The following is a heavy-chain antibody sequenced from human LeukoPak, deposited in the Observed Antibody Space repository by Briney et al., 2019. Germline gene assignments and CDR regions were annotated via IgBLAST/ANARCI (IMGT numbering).Heavy chain of an antibody. Sequence: GGSLRLSSAASGFTFSDYYMTWIRQAPGKGLEWVSYISTSGSTIYYADSVKGRFTISRDNAKNSLYLQMNSLRAEDTAVYYCARHLVVRASDIWGQGTMVTVSS. V-gene: IGHV3-11*01. D-gene: IGHD2-2*01. CDR3: ARHLVVRASDI. J-gene: IGHJ3*02. CDR1: GFTFSDYY. CDR2: ISTSGSTI.